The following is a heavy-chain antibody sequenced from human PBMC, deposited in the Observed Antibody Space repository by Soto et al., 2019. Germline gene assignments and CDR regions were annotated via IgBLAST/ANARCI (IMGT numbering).Heavy chain of an antibody. CDR2: IDPSDSYT. Sequence: EVQLVQSGAEVKKPGESLRISGKGSGYSFTSYWINCVRQMPGKGLEWMGRIDPSDSYTNYSPSFQGHVTISADKSISTAYLQWISPKASDTALYYCARTSMQSRGYSYGHGGMDVWGEGTMVTVSS. CDR3: ARTSMQSRGYSYGHGGMDV. V-gene: IGHV5-10-1*01. CDR1: GYSFTSYW. D-gene: IGHD5-18*01. J-gene: IGHJ6*04.